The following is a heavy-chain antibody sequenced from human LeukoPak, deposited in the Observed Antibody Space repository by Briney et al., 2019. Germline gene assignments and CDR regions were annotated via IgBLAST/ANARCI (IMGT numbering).Heavy chain of an antibody. Sequence: GGSLRLSCAASGFTFSNYAMSWVRQAPGKGLEWVANIKQDGSEKYYVDSVKGRFTISRDNAKNSLYLQMNSLRAEDTAVYYCARVQSGSYLEIDYWGQRTLVTVSS. J-gene: IGHJ4*02. CDR1: GFTFSNYA. CDR2: IKQDGSEK. CDR3: ARVQSGSYLEIDY. D-gene: IGHD1-26*01. V-gene: IGHV3-7*01.